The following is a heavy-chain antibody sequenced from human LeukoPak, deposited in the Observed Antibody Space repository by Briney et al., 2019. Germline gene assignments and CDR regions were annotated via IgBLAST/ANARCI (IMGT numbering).Heavy chain of an antibody. V-gene: IGHV1-46*01. CDR1: GYTFTSYY. D-gene: IGHD1-26*01. CDR3: ARGGIDVGATVAFDY. J-gene: IGHJ4*02. CDR2: INPSGGST. Sequence: ASVKVSFKASGYTFTSYYMHWVRQAPGQGLEWMGIINPSGGSTSYAQKFQGRVTMTRDTSTSTVYMELSSLRSEDTAVYYCARGGIDVGATVAFDYWGQGTLVTVSS.